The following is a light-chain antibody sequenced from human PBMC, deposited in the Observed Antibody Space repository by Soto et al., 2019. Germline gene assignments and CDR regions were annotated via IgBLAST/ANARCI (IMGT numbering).Light chain of an antibody. CDR2: ATS. V-gene: IGKV1-39*01. CDR3: QQSYSAQYT. Sequence: DIQMTQSPSSLSASVGDRVSLTCRAGQNVGSFLNSYQQKPGKAPRLLIYATSNLQSEVTSRISGSGSGTEFTLTISSLQPEDFATYFCQQSYSAQYTFGQGTKLEIK. CDR1: QNVGSF. J-gene: IGKJ2*01.